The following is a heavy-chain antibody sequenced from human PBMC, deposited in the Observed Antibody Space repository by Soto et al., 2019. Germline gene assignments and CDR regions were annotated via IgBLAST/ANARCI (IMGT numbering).Heavy chain of an antibody. CDR3: ARERPDGSRLDP. D-gene: IGHD6-13*01. Sequence: QVQLQESGPGLVKPSQTLSLTCTVSGGSISSGDYYWSWIRQPPGKGLEWIGYIYYSGSTYYNPSHKSRVTISVHASKNQFSLKLSSVTAADTAVYYCARERPDGSRLDPWGQGTLVTVSS. CDR2: IYYSGST. V-gene: IGHV4-30-4*01. CDR1: GGSISSGDYY. J-gene: IGHJ5*02.